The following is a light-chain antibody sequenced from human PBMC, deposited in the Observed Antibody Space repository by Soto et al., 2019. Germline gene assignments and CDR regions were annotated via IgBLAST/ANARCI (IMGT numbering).Light chain of an antibody. CDR3: GTWDTSLSGVV. CDR1: SSNIGAGYD. J-gene: IGLJ2*01. V-gene: IGLV1-51*01. CDR2: VNN. Sequence: QSVLTQPPSVSGAPGQRVTISCTGSSSNIGAGYDVHWYQQLPGTAPKLLIYVNNKRPSGIPDRFSGSKSGSSATLGITGLQTGDEADYYCGTWDTSLSGVVFGGGTKLTVL.